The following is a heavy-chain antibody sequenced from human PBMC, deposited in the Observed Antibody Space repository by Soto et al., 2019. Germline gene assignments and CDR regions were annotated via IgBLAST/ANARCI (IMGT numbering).Heavy chain of an antibody. D-gene: IGHD3-16*01. CDR2: ISGSGGST. V-gene: IGHV3-23*01. CDR1: GFTSSSYA. Sequence: PRGSLRLSCAASGFTSSSYAMSWVRQAPGKGLEWVSAISGSGGSTYYADSVKGRFTISRDNPKNTLYLQMNSLRAEDTAVYYCAKFESGQHGPSVWYMDVWGKGTTVTVSS. CDR3: AKFESGQHGPSVWYMDV. J-gene: IGHJ6*03.